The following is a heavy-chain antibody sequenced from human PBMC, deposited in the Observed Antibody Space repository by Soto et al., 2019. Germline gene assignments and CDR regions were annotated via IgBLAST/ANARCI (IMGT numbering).Heavy chain of an antibody. CDR1: GGSISSYY. CDR2: IYYSGST. V-gene: IGHV4-59*01. CDR3: ARDPTIGIVATDYYYDYGMDV. Sequence: QVQLQESGPGLVKPSETLSLTCTFSGGSISSYYWSWIRQPPGKGLEWIGYIYYSGSTNYNPSLKSRVTISVDTSKKPFSLMLSSVTAADTAVYYCARDPTIGIVATDYYYDYGMDVWGQGTTVTVSS. J-gene: IGHJ6*02. D-gene: IGHD5-12*01.